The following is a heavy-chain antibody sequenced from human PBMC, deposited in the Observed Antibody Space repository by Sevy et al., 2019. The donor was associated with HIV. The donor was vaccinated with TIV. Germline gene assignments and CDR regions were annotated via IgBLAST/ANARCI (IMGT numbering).Heavy chain of an antibody. CDR1: GFTFSDYY. V-gene: IGHV3-11*01. CDR2: ISSSGSTI. CDR3: ARDRAYGDYFRDYYYYGMDV. D-gene: IGHD4-17*01. J-gene: IGHJ6*02. Sequence: GGSLRLSCAASGFTFSDYYMSWIRQAPGKGLEWASYISSSGSTIYYADSVKGRFTISRDNAKNSLYLQMNSLRAEDTAVYYCARDRAYGDYFRDYYYYGMDVWGQGTTVTVSS.